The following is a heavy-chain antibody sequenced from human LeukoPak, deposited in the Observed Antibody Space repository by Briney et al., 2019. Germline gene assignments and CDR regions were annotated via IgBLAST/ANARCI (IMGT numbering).Heavy chain of an antibody. CDR1: GFSLSTSGVG. V-gene: IGHV2-5*02. Sequence: SGPTLVQPTQTLTLTCTFSGFSLSTSGVGVAWIRQPPGKALEWLALIYWDDDKRYSPSLKSRLTITKDTSENQVVLTMTDMDPVDTATCYCAHKTESYYYDSTGYWDTFDYWDQGTLVTVSS. CDR3: AHKTESYYYDSTGYWDTFDY. D-gene: IGHD3-22*01. J-gene: IGHJ4*02. CDR2: IYWDDDK.